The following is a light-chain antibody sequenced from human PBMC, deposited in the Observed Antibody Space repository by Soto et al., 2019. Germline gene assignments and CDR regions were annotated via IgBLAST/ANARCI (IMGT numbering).Light chain of an antibody. CDR3: TSYTTRTIVA. Sequence: QSVLTQPASVSASPGQSITISCTGTSSDIGAYNYVSWYQQPPGKAPKLIIYDVGVRPSGVSSRFSGSKSANTASLTISGLQAEDEGDYYCTSYTTRTIVAFGGGTKVTVL. V-gene: IGLV2-14*01. CDR1: SSDIGAYNY. CDR2: DVG. J-gene: IGLJ2*01.